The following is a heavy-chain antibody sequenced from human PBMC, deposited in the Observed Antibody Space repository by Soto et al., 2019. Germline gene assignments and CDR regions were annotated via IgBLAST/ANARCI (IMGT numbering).Heavy chain of an antibody. CDR1: GGTFSNYG. J-gene: IGHJ6*02. V-gene: IGHV1-69*12. Sequence: QVQLVQSGAEVKKPGSSVKVSCKSSGGTFSNYGFSWVRQAPGQGLECMGVIVPIFGAEHPQKFQGRVTITADESXTXXFMELRGVRSEDTAVYYCARGGSDYEGSGYYQGHVWGRGTTVTVSS. D-gene: IGHD3-22*01. CDR2: IVPIFGA. CDR3: ARGGSDYEGSGYYQGHV.